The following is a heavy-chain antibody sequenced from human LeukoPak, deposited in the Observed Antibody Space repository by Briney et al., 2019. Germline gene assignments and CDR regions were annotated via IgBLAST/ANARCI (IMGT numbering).Heavy chain of an antibody. CDR1: GGSISSYY. V-gene: IGHV4-59*01. CDR2: IYYSGST. Sequence: SETLSLTCTVSGGSISSYYWSWIRQPPGKGLEWLGYIYYSGSTNYNPSLKSRVTISVDTSKNQFSLKLSSVTAADTAVYYCARGRSSSSGPFDYWGQGTLVTVSS. J-gene: IGHJ4*02. CDR3: ARGRSSSSGPFDY. D-gene: IGHD6-6*01.